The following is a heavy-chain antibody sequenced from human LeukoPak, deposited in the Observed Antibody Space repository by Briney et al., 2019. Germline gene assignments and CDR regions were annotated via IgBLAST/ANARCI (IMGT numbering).Heavy chain of an antibody. CDR2: ISYDGSNK. CDR3: AKDREEARWLPFDY. Sequence: GGSLRLSCAASGFTFSNYGMNWVRQAPGKGLEWVAVISYDGSNKYYADSVKGRFTISRDNSKNTLYLQMNSLRAEDTAVYYCAKDREEARWLPFDYWGQGTLVTVSS. CDR1: GFTFSNYG. J-gene: IGHJ4*02. D-gene: IGHD3-22*01. V-gene: IGHV3-30*18.